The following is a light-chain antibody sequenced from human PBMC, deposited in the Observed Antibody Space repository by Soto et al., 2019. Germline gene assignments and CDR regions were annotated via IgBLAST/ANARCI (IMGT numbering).Light chain of an antibody. Sequence: IQLTQSPSSLSASVGDRVTITCRASQGINTFLAWYQQKAGKAPKLLIYAASTLQSGVPSRFSGSGSGTDFTLTISSLQSEDLATYSCQHPTSYPIAFGQGTRPEMK. CDR2: AAS. J-gene: IGKJ5*01. V-gene: IGKV1-9*01. CDR1: QGINTF. CDR3: QHPTSYPIA.